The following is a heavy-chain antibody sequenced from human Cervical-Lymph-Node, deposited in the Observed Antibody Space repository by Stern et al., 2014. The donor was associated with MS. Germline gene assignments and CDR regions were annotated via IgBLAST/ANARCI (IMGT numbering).Heavy chain of an antibody. D-gene: IGHD2-21*02. CDR2: IDPSDSET. V-gene: IGHV5-51*01. CDR3: ARQASTVAHRGDY. CDR1: GYDFTRHL. J-gene: IGHJ4*02. Sequence: VQLVQSGAEVTKPGESLRISCKISGYDFTRHLIGWVRQLPGKGLEFMGAIDPSDSETRYSPSFQGQVTISADTSTTTAYLQWRSLRASDTGMYFCARQASTVAHRGDYWGQGTLVTVSS.